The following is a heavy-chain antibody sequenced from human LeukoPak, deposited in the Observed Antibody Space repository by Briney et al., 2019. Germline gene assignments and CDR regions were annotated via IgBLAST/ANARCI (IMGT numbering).Heavy chain of an antibody. V-gene: IGHV4-4*07. Sequence: PSETLSLTCTVSGGSINSYYWSWIRQPAGKGLEWIGRIYSSGSTNYNPSLKSGVSMSVDTSKNQFSLKLTSVTAADTAVYYCARGGKATVVTMWGQGILVTVSS. J-gene: IGHJ4*02. CDR1: GGSINSYY. D-gene: IGHD4-23*01. CDR3: ARGGKATVVTM. CDR2: IYSSGST.